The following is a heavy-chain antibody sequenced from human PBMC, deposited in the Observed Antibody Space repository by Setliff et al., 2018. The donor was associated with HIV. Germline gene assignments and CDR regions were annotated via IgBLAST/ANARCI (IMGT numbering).Heavy chain of an antibody. V-gene: IGHV1-18*04. CDR1: GYTFTSDY. J-gene: IGHJ3*01. CDR2: ISGNNGNT. CDR3: ARSGFLTALDSYDV. Sequence: ASVKVSCKASGYTFTSDYIHWVRQAPGQGLEWMGWISGNNGNTKYAQKFQDRVTITTDTSTSTHYLELRSLRFDDTAVYYCARSGFLTALDSYDVWGQGTMVTVSS. D-gene: IGHD3-9*01.